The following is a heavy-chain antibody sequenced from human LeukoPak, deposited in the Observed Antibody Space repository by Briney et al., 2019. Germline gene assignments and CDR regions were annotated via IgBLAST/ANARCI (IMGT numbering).Heavy chain of an antibody. V-gene: IGHV3-7*01. CDR1: GFTFSSYW. D-gene: IGHD6-13*01. J-gene: IGHJ4*02. CDR3: ARDIGAAAGTDY. Sequence: PGGSLRLSCAASGFTFSSYWMGWVRQAPGQGLEWVANIKHEGSEKYYVDSVKGRFTISRDNAKNSLYLQMNSLRAEDTAVYYCARDIGAAAGTDYWGQGTLVTVSS. CDR2: IKHEGSEK.